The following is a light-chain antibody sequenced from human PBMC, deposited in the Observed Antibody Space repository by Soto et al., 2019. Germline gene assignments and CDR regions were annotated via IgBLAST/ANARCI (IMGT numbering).Light chain of an antibody. J-gene: IGLJ1*01. CDR2: EVS. V-gene: IGLV2-8*01. Sequence: QSALTQPPSASGSPGQSVTISCTGTSSDVGGYNYVSWYQQHPGKAPKLMIYEVSERPSGVPDRFSGSKSSNTASLTVSGLQAEYEADYYCSSYAGSYTYVFGTGTKLTVL. CDR3: SSYAGSYTYV. CDR1: SSDVGGYNY.